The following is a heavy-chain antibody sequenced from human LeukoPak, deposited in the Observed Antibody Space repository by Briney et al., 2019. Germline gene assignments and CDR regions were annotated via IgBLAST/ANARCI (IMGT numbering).Heavy chain of an antibody. Sequence: SQTLSLTCAVSGGSISSGGYSWSWIRQPPGKGMEWIGYIYHSGSTYYNPSLKSRVTISVDRSKNQFSLKLSSVTAADTAVYYCAREAGRAFDIWGQGTMVTVSS. CDR3: AREAGRAFDI. CDR1: GGSISSGGYS. V-gene: IGHV4-30-2*01. CDR2: IYHSGST. J-gene: IGHJ3*02.